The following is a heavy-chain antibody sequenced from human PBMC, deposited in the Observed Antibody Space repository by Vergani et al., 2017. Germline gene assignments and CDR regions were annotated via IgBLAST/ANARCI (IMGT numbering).Heavy chain of an antibody. CDR1: GFTFSDYY. J-gene: IGHJ4*02. Sequence: QAQLVEPGGGVVQPGSSLRLSCAASGFTFSDYYMTWIRQAPGKGLEWISYISGSGHTKYYADSVKGRFAISRDNAKNSLYLQMNNLRVEDTAVYYCARDLLPGTLLLLAYWGQGTLISVSS. CDR2: ISGSGHTK. V-gene: IGHV3-11*04. D-gene: IGHD1-7*01. CDR3: ARDLLPGTLLLLAY.